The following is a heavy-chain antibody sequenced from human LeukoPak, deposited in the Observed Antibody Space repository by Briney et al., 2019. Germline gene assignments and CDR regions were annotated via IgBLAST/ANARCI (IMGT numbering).Heavy chain of an antibody. CDR1: GFTLRSYG. J-gene: IGHJ2*01. D-gene: IGHD2-21*02. Sequence: GGSLRLSCAASGFTLRSYGMSWARQAPGKGLQWVSTMSATGSDIHHADSVKGRFTISRDNSKNTLYLQMNSLGAEDTAVYYCAKDLVTWASGNWYFDLWGRGTLVTVSS. CDR3: AKDLVTWASGNWYFDL. V-gene: IGHV3-23*01. CDR2: MSATGSDI.